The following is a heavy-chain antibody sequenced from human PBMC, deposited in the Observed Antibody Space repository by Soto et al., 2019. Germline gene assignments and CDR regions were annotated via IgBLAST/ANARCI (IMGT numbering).Heavy chain of an antibody. J-gene: IGHJ3*02. V-gene: IGHV1-58*02. CDR1: GFTFTSSA. D-gene: IGHD6-19*01. Sequence: SVKVSCKASGFTFTSSAMQWVRQARGQRLEWIGWIVVGSGNTNYAQKFQERVTITRDMSTSTAYMELSSLRSEDTAVYYCARCSSGCTAFDIWGQGTMVTVSS. CDR3: ARCSSGCTAFDI. CDR2: IVVGSGNT.